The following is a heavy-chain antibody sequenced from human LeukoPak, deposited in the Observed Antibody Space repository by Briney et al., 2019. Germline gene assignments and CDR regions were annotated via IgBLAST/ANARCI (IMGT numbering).Heavy chain of an antibody. CDR2: IIPIFGTA. J-gene: IGHJ4*02. CDR3: ARARYCSSTSCHSGLY. V-gene: IGHV1-69*13. CDR1: GGTFSSYA. D-gene: IGHD2-2*01. Sequence: SVKVSCKAPGGTFSSYAISWVRQAPGQGLEWMGRIIPIFGTANYAQKFQGRVTITADESTSTAYMELSSLRSEDTAVYYCARARYCSSTSCHSGLYWGQGTLVTVSS.